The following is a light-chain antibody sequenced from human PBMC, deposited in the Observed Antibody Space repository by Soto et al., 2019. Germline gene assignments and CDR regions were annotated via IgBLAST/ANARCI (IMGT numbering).Light chain of an antibody. J-gene: IGLJ1*01. CDR1: SSDVGGNNY. CDR3: SSYAGSNSYV. Sequence: QSVLTQPPSASGSPGQSVTTSCTGTSSDVGGNNYVSWYQQEPGKAPKLLIYEVTKRPSGVPDRFSGSKSGNTASLTVSGLQAEDEADYYCSSYAGSNSYVFGTGTKVTVL. V-gene: IGLV2-8*01. CDR2: EVT.